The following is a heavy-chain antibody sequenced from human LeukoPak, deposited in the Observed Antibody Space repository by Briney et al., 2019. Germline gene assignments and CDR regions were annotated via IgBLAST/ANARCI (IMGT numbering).Heavy chain of an antibody. V-gene: IGHV3-7*01. D-gene: IGHD5-18*01. Sequence: GGSLRLSCAASGFTFSSYAMHWVRQAPGKGLEWVANIKQDGSEKYYVDSVKGRFTISRDNAKNSLYLQMNSLRAEDTAVYYCARRQLWLLRRYYYYYMNVWGKGTTVTVSS. CDR3: ARRQLWLLRRYYYYYMNV. CDR1: GFTFSSYA. J-gene: IGHJ6*03. CDR2: IKQDGSEK.